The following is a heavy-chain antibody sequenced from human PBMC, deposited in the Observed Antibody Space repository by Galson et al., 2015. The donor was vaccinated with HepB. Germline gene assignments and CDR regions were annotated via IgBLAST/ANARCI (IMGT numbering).Heavy chain of an antibody. Sequence: SVKVSCKASGGTFSSYAISWVRQAPGQGLEWMGGIIPIFGTVNYAQKFQGRVTITADESTSTAYVDLSSLRSEDTAVYYCARSRRGDIVVVPAAGNRNYYYYGMDVWGQGTTVTVSS. V-gene: IGHV1-69*13. CDR2: IIPIFGTV. D-gene: IGHD2-2*01. CDR3: ARSRRGDIVVVPAAGNRNYYYYGMDV. J-gene: IGHJ6*02. CDR1: GGTFSSYA.